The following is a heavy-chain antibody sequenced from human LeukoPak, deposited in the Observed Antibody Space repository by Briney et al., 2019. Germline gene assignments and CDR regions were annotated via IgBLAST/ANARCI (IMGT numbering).Heavy chain of an antibody. D-gene: IGHD3-16*02. CDR3: ARGEDDYVWGSYRYPLEC. V-gene: IGHV3-53*01. CDR2: IYSGGST. J-gene: IGHJ4*02. CDR1: GFTVSSNY. Sequence: GGSLRLSCAASGFTVSSNYMSWVRQAPGKGLEWVSVIYSGGSTYYADSVKGRFTISRDNSKNTLYLQMNSLRAEDTAVYYCARGEDDYVWGSYRYPLECWGQGTLVTVSS.